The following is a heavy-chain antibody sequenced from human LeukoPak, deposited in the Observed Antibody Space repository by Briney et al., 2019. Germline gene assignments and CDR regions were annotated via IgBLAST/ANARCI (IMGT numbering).Heavy chain of an antibody. D-gene: IGHD2-2*02. CDR3: AKNNLVVPAAIRSFDY. CDR1: GFTFSGYG. CDR2: IWSDGSNK. Sequence: GGSLRLSCATSGFTFSGYGMHWVRQAPGKGLEWVTVIWSDGSNKYYADSVKGRFTISRDNSKNTLYLQMNSLRAEDTALYYCAKNNLVVPAAIRSFDYWGHGTLVTVSS. V-gene: IGHV3-33*06. J-gene: IGHJ4*01.